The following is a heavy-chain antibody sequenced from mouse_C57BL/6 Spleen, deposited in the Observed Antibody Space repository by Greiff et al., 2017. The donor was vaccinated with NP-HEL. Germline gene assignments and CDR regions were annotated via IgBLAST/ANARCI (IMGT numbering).Heavy chain of an antibody. CDR1: GFNIKDYY. D-gene: IGHD1-1*01. CDR3: VLITTVVATSSMDY. V-gene: IGHV14-2*01. CDR2: IDPEDGEN. J-gene: IGHJ4*01. Sequence: VQLQQSGAELVKPGASVKLSCTASGFNIKDYYMHWVKQRTEQGLEWIGRIDPEDGENKYAPKFQGKATITADTSSNTAYLQLSSLTSEYTAVYYCVLITTVVATSSMDYWGQGTSVTVSS.